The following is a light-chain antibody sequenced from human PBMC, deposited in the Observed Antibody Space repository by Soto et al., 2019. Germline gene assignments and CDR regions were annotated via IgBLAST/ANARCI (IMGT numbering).Light chain of an antibody. CDR1: CSDVGGYNY. V-gene: IGLV2-14*01. Sequence: QSALTQPASVSGSPGQSITISCTGTCSDVGGYNYVSWYQQHPGKAPKLMIYDVSNRPSGVSNRFSGSKSGNTASLTISGLQAEDEADYYCSSYTSSSTLRVFGTGTKLTVL. CDR3: SSYTSSSTLRV. CDR2: DVS. J-gene: IGLJ1*01.